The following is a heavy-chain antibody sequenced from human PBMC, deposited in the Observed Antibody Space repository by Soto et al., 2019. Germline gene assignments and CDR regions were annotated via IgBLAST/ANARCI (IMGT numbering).Heavy chain of an antibody. V-gene: IGHV3-48*01. J-gene: IGHJ6*03. CDR3: ARAARDYYYMDV. CDR1: GFTFSSYS. CDR2: IISSSSTK. Sequence: EVQLVESGGGLVQPGGSLRLSCATYGFTFSSYSMNWVRQAPGKGLEWVSYIISSSSTKYYADSVKGRFTISRDNAKNSLYLQMNSLRAEDTAMYYCARAARDYYYMDVWGKGTTVTVSS.